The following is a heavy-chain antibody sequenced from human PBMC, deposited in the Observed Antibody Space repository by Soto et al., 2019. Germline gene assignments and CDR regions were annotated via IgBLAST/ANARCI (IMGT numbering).Heavy chain of an antibody. J-gene: IGHJ6*02. CDR3: ASEGYFDWLLSYGMDV. V-gene: IGHV4-39*01. CDR2: IYYSGST. CDR1: DGPNRSSSYY. D-gene: IGHD3-9*01. Sequence: PSETLSLTCTVSDGPNRSSSYYWGWICQRPGKGLVWMWSIYYSGSTYSNPSLKSRLTLSVYTPKTQFSLKLSSVTAADTAVYYCASEGYFDWLLSYGMDVWGQGTKVT.